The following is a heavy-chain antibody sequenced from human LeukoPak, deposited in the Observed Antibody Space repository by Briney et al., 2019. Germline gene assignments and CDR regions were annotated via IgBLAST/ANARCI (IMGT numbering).Heavy chain of an antibody. D-gene: IGHD2-2*01. V-gene: IGHV3-15*01. J-gene: IGHJ1*01. CDR1: GFTFSNAW. Sequence: PGGSLRLSCAASGFTFSNAWMSWVRQAPGKGLEWVGRIKSKTDGGTTDYAAPVKGRFTISGDDSKNTLYLQMNSLKTEDTAVYYCTTDSRQLLHTEYFQHWGQGTLVTVSS. CDR3: TTDSRQLLHTEYFQH. CDR2: IKSKTDGGTT.